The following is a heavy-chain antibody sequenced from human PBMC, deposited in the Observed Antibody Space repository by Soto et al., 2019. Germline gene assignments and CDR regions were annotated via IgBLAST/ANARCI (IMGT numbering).Heavy chain of an antibody. J-gene: IGHJ4*02. D-gene: IGHD5-12*01. CDR1: GGSISSSSYY. V-gene: IGHV4-39*07. CDR2: IYYSGTT. Sequence: PSETLSLTCTVSGGSISSSSYYWAWVRQPPGKGLEWIGSIYYSGTTYYNPSLKSRVTMSVDTSKNQFSLKLSSVTAADTAVYYCARIPITVATTPTYYFDSWGPGTLVTVSS. CDR3: ARIPITVATTPTYYFDS.